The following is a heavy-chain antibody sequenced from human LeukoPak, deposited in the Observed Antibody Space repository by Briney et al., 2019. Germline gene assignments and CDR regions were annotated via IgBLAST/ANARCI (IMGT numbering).Heavy chain of an antibody. CDR2: IYYSGST. V-gene: IGHV4-39*01. J-gene: IGHJ5*02. CDR1: GASISSSSYY. D-gene: IGHD1-1*01. Sequence: PSQTLPLTCTVSGASISSSSYYWGWIRQPPGKGLEWIGTIYYSGSTYYNPSLKSRVTISVDTSKNQFSLKLSSVTAADTAVYYCARPVPSRLGWFDPWGQGTLVTVSS. CDR3: ARPVPSRLGWFDP.